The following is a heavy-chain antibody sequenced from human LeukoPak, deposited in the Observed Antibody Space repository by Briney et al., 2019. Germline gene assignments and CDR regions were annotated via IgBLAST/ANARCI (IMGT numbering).Heavy chain of an antibody. CDR1: GGSISNSSYY. J-gene: IGHJ5*02. CDR2: IYYSGST. D-gene: IGHD3-3*01. V-gene: IGHV4-39*01. CDR3: ARIITYYDFSCWFDP. Sequence: SETLSLTCTVSGGSISNSSYYWGWIRQPPGKGLEWIGSIYYSGSTYYNPSLKSRVTISVDTSKNQFSLKLSSVTAADTAVYYCARIITYYDFSCWFDPWGQGTLVTVSS.